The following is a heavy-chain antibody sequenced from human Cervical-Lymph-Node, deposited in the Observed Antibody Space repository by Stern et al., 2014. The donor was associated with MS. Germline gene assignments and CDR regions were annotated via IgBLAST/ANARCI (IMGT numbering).Heavy chain of an antibody. D-gene: IGHD6-19*01. J-gene: IGHJ4*02. CDR2: INPSRSET. V-gene: IGHV1-46*03. Sequence: QDQLVQSGAEVRKPGASVRVSCKASGYTFISYYMHWVRQAPGQGLEWMGMINPSRSETMYAEKFQGRVTMTRDTSTSTVYMEMTNLRSDDTAIYYCARDHPSSGWEKWPDSWGQGTLVTVSS. CDR3: ARDHPSSGWEKWPDS. CDR1: GYTFISYY.